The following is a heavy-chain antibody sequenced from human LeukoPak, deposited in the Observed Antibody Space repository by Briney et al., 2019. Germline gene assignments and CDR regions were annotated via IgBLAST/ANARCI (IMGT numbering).Heavy chain of an antibody. D-gene: IGHD3-3*01. V-gene: IGHV3-48*03. CDR1: GFTFSSYE. CDR2: ISSSGSTI. CDR3: ARSPIFGVVI. J-gene: IGHJ3*02. Sequence: GGSLRLSCAASGFTFSSYEMNWVRQAPGKGLVWVSYISSSGSTIYYADSVKGRFTISRDNAKNSLYLQMNSLRAEDTAVYYCARSPIFGVVIWGQGTMVTVSS.